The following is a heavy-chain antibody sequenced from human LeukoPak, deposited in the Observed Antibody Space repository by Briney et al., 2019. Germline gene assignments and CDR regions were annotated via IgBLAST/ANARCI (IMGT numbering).Heavy chain of an antibody. CDR2: ISYDGSNK. J-gene: IGHJ4*02. Sequence: GRSLRLSCAASGFTFSSYGMQWARQAPGKGLEWVAVISYDGSNKYYADSVKGRFTISGDNSKNTLYLQMNSLRAEDTAVYYCAKDLGGAMGHYFDYWGQGTLVTVSS. CDR1: GFTFSSYG. CDR3: AKDLGGAMGHYFDY. D-gene: IGHD3-16*01. V-gene: IGHV3-30*18.